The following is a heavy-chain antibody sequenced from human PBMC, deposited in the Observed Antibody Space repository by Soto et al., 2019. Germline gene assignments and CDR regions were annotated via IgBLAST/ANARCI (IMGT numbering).Heavy chain of an antibody. CDR1: DGSISSYY. Sequence: PSETLSITCTVSDGSISSYYWGWIRQPPGKGLEWIGYIYYSGSTNYNPSLKSRVTISLDTSKNQFSLKLSSVTAADTAVYYCARHYLIENNWNYFDYWGQGTLVTVSS. CDR2: IYYSGST. CDR3: ARHYLIENNWNYFDY. D-gene: IGHD1-1*01. J-gene: IGHJ4*02. V-gene: IGHV4-59*08.